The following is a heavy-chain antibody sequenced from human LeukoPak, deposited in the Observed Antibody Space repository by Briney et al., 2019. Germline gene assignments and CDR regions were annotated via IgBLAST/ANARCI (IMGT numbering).Heavy chain of an antibody. Sequence: GGSLRLSCAASGFTFSSYAMSWVRQAPGKGLEWVSAISGSGGSTYYADSVKGRFTISRDNSKNTLYLQMNSLRAEDTAVYYCAKDRIWFGELLNAFDIWGQGTMVTVSS. V-gene: IGHV3-23*01. CDR1: GFTFSSYA. CDR2: ISGSGGST. CDR3: AKDRIWFGELLNAFDI. J-gene: IGHJ3*02. D-gene: IGHD3-10*01.